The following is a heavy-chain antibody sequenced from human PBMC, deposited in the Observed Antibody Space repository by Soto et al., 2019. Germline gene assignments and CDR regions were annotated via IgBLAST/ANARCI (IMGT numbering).Heavy chain of an antibody. D-gene: IGHD1-26*01. CDR2: VYMSGST. V-gene: IGHV4-4*07. J-gene: IGHJ4*02. Sequence: SETLSLTCTVSGDSMTKYYWSWIRQPAGKGLEWIGRVYMSGSTNYNPSLKSRVTMSIDTSNNHFSLDLKSVTAADTAVYYCARTVGAAYYFDFWGQGALVTVSS. CDR1: GDSMTKYY. CDR3: ARTVGAAYYFDF.